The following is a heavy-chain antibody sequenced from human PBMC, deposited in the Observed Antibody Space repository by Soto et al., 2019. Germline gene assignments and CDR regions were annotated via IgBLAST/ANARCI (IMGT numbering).Heavy chain of an antibody. Sequence: EVQLVESGGGLVKPGGSLRLSCAASGFTFTSAWMTWVRQAPGKGLEWVGHIKSKVDGETTNYAAPVKGRFTVSRDDSKSSLYLQMNTLNTEDTGVYYCAADIPGGGYTLDYWGQGTLVTDSS. CDR2: IKSKVDGETT. D-gene: IGHD2-8*02. J-gene: IGHJ4*02. V-gene: IGHV3-15*01. CDR3: AADIPGGGYTLDY. CDR1: GFTFTSAW.